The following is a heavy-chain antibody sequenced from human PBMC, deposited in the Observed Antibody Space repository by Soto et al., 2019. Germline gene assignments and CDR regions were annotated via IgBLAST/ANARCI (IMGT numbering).Heavy chain of an antibody. CDR1: GYTFTGYY. V-gene: IGHV1-2*02. CDR2: INPKTGDT. CDR3: VTGDHLVR. D-gene: IGHD6-6*01. J-gene: IGHJ4*02. Sequence: QMQLVQSGAEARKPGASVKVSCKTSGYTFTGYYLNWVRQAPVRGLEWVGWINPKTGDTNNAQKFQGRVTMTTDTSISTGYMELSGLKSDDTAVYYCVTGDHLVRWGQGARVTVSS.